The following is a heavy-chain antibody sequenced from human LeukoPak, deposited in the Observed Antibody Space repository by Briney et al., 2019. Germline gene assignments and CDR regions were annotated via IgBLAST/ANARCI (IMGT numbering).Heavy chain of an antibody. CDR1: GFAFSSFG. CDR2: ISSSSSTI. CDR3: ARDPGSGFDYGDHFDY. D-gene: IGHD4-17*01. Sequence: GGSLRLSYAASGFAFSSFGMNWVRQAPGKGLQWVSYISSSSSTIYYADSVKGRFTISRDNAKISLYLQMNSLRDEDTAVYYCARDPGSGFDYGDHFDYWGQGTLVTVSS. J-gene: IGHJ4*02. V-gene: IGHV3-48*02.